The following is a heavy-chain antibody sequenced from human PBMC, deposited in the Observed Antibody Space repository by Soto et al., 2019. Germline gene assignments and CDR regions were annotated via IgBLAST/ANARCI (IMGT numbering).Heavy chain of an antibody. D-gene: IGHD2-15*01. CDR2: IKRDGSEK. Sequence: GGSLRLSCAASGFTFSSYWLSWVRQTPGKGLEWVANIKRDGSEKYYVDSVKGRFTISRDNAENSLYLQMNSLRAEDTAVYYCARDQSPGYLPIWGQGTLVTVSS. CDR1: GFTFSSYW. J-gene: IGHJ4*02. CDR3: ARDQSPGYLPI. V-gene: IGHV3-7*01.